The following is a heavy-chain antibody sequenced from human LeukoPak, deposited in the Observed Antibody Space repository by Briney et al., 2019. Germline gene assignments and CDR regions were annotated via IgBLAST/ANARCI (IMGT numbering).Heavy chain of an antibody. Sequence: SETLSLTCTVSGGSLNSTSNYWGWIRQPPGRGLEWIGSIYYSGSTSYNPSLKSRVTISVDMSKNQFSLKLSAVTAADTAVYFCAGDYADYYFDYWGQGNLVTVSS. CDR3: AGDYADYYFDY. J-gene: IGHJ4*02. CDR1: GGSLNSTSNY. CDR2: IYYSGST. D-gene: IGHD4-17*01. V-gene: IGHV4-39*07.